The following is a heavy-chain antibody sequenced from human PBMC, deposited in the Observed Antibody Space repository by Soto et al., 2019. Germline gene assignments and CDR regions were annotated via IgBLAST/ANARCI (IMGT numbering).Heavy chain of an antibody. Sequence: PGGSLRLSCAASGFTFNIYAMSWVRQARGKGLEWVSAISGSGASTYYADSVKGRFTISRDNSRNTLYLQMNSLRAEDTAVYYCASWGGVPDYWGQGTLVTVSS. D-gene: IGHD3-16*01. V-gene: IGHV3-23*01. CDR1: GFTFNIYA. CDR2: ISGSGAST. CDR3: ASWGGVPDY. J-gene: IGHJ4*02.